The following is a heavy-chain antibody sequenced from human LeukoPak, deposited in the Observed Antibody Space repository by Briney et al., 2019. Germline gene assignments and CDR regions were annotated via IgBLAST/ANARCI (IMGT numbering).Heavy chain of an antibody. J-gene: IGHJ4*02. V-gene: IGHV3-23*01. D-gene: IGHD3-16*01. Sequence: GGSLRLSCAASGFTFSRYAMSWVRQTPGKGLEWVSAISGSGGSTYYADSVKGRFTISRDNSRDTLYLQMNSLRAEDTAVYYCAKGYYDYVWGSYYFDYWGQGTLVTVSS. CDR2: ISGSGGST. CDR1: GFTFSRYA. CDR3: AKGYYDYVWGSYYFDY.